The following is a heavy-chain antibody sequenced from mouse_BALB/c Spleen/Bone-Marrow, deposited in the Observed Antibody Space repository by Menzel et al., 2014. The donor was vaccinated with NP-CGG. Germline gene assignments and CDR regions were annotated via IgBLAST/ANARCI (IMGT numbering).Heavy chain of an antibody. D-gene: IGHD3-3*01. V-gene: IGHV1-53*01. Sequence: QVQLQQSGTELVKPGASVKLSCKASGYTFISYYMFWVKQRPGQGLEWIGEINPSNGGTVFNEKFKSKVTLTVDKSSSTAYIQLSGLTSEDSAVYYCIRSAGTGFAYWGQGTLVTVS. CDR2: INPSNGGT. CDR3: IRSAGTGFAY. CDR1: GYTFISYY. J-gene: IGHJ3*01.